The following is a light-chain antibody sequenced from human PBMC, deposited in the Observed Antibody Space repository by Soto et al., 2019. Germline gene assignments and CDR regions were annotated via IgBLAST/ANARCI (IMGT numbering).Light chain of an antibody. Sequence: NFMLTQPHSVSESPGKTVTISCTRSSGSIASNNVQWYQQRPGSAPTTVIYEDNQRPSGVPDRFSGSIDSSSNSASLTISGLKTEDEADYYCQSYDSFVVFGGGTKLTVL. CDR3: QSYDSFVV. CDR1: SGSIASNN. CDR2: EDN. J-gene: IGLJ2*01. V-gene: IGLV6-57*04.